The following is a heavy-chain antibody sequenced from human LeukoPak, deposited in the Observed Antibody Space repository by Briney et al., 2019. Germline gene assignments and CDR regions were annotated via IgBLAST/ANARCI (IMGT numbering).Heavy chain of an antibody. D-gene: IGHD4-23*01. Sequence: SETLSLTCTVSGGSVSSGDYYWSWIRQPPGKGLEWIGYIYYSGSTYYNPSLKSRVTISVDTSKNQFSLKLSSVTAADTAVYYCARDLLNEGNHLDYWAREPWSPSPQ. J-gene: IGHJ4*02. V-gene: IGHV4-30-4*01. CDR2: IYYSGST. CDR3: ARDLLNEGNHLDY. CDR1: GGSVSSGDYY.